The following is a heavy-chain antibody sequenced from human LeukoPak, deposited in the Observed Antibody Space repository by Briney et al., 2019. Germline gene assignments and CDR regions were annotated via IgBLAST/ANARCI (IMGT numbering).Heavy chain of an antibody. J-gene: IGHJ4*02. CDR2: IYYSGST. V-gene: IGHV4-59*01. Sequence: PSETLSLTCTVSGGSISSYYWSWIRQPPGKGLEWIGYIYYSGSTNYNPSPKSRVTISVETSKNQFSLKLSSVTAADTAGYYCARRGGSGRSFDYWGQGTLVTVSS. D-gene: IGHD3-10*01. CDR3: ARRGGSGRSFDY. CDR1: GGSISSYY.